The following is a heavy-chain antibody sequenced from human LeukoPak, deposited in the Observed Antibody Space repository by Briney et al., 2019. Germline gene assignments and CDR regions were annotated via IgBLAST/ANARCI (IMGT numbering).Heavy chain of an antibody. CDR2: IRSKADGGTT. J-gene: IGHJ4*02. CDR3: ARDDRPSGHDFDY. CDR1: GFTFRDYN. V-gene: IGHV3-49*03. D-gene: IGHD6-6*01. Sequence: GRSLRVSCTASGFTFRDYNINWFRQAPGRGLEWVGFIRSKADGGTTEYAASVKGRFTISRDDSKNVAYLQINNLRAEDTALYYCARDDRPSGHDFDYRGQGTLVTVSS.